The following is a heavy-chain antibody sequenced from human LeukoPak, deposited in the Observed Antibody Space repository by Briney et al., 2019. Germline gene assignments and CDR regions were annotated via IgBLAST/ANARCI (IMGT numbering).Heavy chain of an antibody. J-gene: IGHJ4*02. V-gene: IGHV3-7*01. Sequence: GGSLRLSCAASGFTFSSYWMSWVRQAPGKGLEWVANIKQDGSEKYYVDSVKGRFTISRDNAKNSLYLQMNSLRAEDTAVYYCARDRPAGDAGAFDYWGQGTLVTVSS. CDR2: IKQDGSEK. CDR3: ARDRPAGDAGAFDY. CDR1: GFTFSSYW. D-gene: IGHD3-10*01.